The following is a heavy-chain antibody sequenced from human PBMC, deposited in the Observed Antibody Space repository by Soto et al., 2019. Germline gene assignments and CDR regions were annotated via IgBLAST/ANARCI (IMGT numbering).Heavy chain of an antibody. D-gene: IGHD3-3*01. V-gene: IGHV4-59*06. CDR3: ARGFDRGDFWGGYFGEGMSPPYGMDV. CDR1: GGSMTSYY. CDR2: IYYSGTT. J-gene: IGHJ6*02. Sequence: SETLSLTCTVSGGSMTSYYWNWLRQHPGQCLEYIGYIYYSGTTHYNPSLKSRITISMDTSKNQFSLKLTSVTAADTAVYYCARGFDRGDFWGGYFGEGMSPPYGMDVWGQGXTITVYS.